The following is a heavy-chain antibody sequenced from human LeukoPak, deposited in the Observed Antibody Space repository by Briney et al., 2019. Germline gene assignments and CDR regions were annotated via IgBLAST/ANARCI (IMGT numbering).Heavy chain of an antibody. Sequence: PGGSLRLSCAAFGFTFNNYWMHWVRQAPGKGLVWVSRIKSDGSSTGYADSVKGRFTISRDNAKNTLYLQMNSLRTEDTAVYYCARGTYRTPDYWGQGTLVTVSS. CDR2: IKSDGSST. J-gene: IGHJ4*02. D-gene: IGHD4-11*01. V-gene: IGHV3-74*01. CDR3: ARGTYRTPDY. CDR1: GFTFNNYW.